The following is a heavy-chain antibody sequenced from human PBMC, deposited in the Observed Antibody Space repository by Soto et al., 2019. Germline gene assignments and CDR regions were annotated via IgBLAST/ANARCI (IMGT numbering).Heavy chain of an antibody. CDR1: GLNFSTYW. CDR3: ARGAKNIYAMDV. J-gene: IGHJ6*02. CDR2: IKFDGSST. V-gene: IGHV3-74*01. Sequence: GGPQRVSWAAAGLNFSTYWRHWVRQAPGKGLLWVSRIKFDGSSTYYADSVKGRFTISRDDAKNTLFLQMNGLRVDDTAVYYCARGAKNIYAMDVWGQGTTVTVSS.